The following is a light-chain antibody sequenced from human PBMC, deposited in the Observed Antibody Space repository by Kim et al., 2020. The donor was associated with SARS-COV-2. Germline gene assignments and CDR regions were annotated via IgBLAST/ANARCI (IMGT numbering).Light chain of an antibody. V-gene: IGKV4-1*01. J-gene: IGKJ1*01. CDR2: WAS. CDR3: QQYYTTPWT. Sequence: DIVMTQSPDSLTVSLGERATINCKSRQSILNTSKQKNYLSWYQQKPGQAPKFLIYWASTRDTGVPDRFSGSGSGTDFTLTISSLQPEDVAVYFCQQYYTTPWTFGQGTKVNIK. CDR1: QSILNTSKQKNY.